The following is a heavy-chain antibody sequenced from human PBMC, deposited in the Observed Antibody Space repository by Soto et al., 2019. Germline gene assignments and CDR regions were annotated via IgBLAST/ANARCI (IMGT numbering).Heavy chain of an antibody. V-gene: IGHV1-69*06. Sequence: QVQLVQSGAEVKTPGSSLKVSCKVSGSRFSNYVISWVRQAPGHGLEWLGRIIPIFNSTKYAQNFQGRVTITGGKSASTGSLELRSVRSDDTAVYYCAREGRGKKAGYNGLVSLGYWGQGTLVTVSS. CDR1: GSRFSNYV. CDR3: AREGRGKKAGYNGLVSLGY. J-gene: IGHJ4*02. D-gene: IGHD2-2*02. CDR2: IIPIFNST.